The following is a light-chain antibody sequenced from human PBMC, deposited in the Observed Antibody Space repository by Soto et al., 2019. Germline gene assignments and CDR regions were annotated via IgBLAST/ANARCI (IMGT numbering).Light chain of an antibody. CDR3: CSYGGSSIFVV. Sequence: QSALTQPRSVSGSPGQSVTISCTGTSSDIGGSNYVSWYQQHPGKVPKLMIYDVTKRPSGVPDRFSASKSGNTASLTISGLQAEDEADYYCCSYGGSSIFVVFGGGTQLTVL. J-gene: IGLJ2*01. V-gene: IGLV2-11*01. CDR1: SSDIGGSNY. CDR2: DVT.